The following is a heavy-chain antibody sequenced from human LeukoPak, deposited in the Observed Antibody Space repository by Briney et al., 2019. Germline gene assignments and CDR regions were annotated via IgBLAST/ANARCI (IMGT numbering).Heavy chain of an antibody. CDR3: ARSLGSYQLLRVGFYFDY. CDR1: GGSISSYY. V-gene: IGHV4-59*08. J-gene: IGHJ4*02. CDR2: IYYSGST. Sequence: PSETLSLTCTVSGGSISSYYWSWIRQPPGKGLEWIGYIYYSGSTNYNPSLKSRVTISVDTSKNQFSLKLSSVTAADTAVYYCARSLGSYQLLRVGFYFDYWGQGTLVTVSS. D-gene: IGHD2-2*01.